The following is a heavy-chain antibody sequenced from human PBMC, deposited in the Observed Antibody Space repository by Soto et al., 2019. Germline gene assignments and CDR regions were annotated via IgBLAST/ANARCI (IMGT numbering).Heavy chain of an antibody. CDR2: INAGNGNT. Sequence: ASVKVSCKASGYTFTSYAMHWVRQAPGQRLEWMGWINAGNGNTKYSQKFQGRVTITRDTSASTAYMELSSLRSEDTAVYYCARARDSSSSVDYWGQGTLVTVSS. D-gene: IGHD6-13*01. CDR1: GYTFTSYA. V-gene: IGHV1-3*01. J-gene: IGHJ4*02. CDR3: ARARDSSSSVDY.